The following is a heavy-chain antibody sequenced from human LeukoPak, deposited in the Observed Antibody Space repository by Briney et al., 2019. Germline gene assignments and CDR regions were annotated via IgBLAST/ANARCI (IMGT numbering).Heavy chain of an antibody. CDR3: ARATIGVVPAALGY. J-gene: IGHJ4*02. CDR2: INPNSGGT. Sequence: ASVKVACKASGYTFTGYYMHWVRQAPGQGLEWMGWINPNSGGTNYAQKFQGRVTMTRDTSISIAYMELSRLRSDDTAVYYCARATIGVVPAALGYWGQGTLVTVSS. D-gene: IGHD2-2*01. V-gene: IGHV1-2*02. CDR1: GYTFTGYY.